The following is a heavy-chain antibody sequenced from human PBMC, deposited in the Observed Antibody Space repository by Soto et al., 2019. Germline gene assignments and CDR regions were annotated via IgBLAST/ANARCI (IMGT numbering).Heavy chain of an antibody. Sequence: QVQLVQSGAEVKKPGSSVKVSCKASGGTFSSYAISWVRQAPGQGLEWMGGIIPIFGTANYAQKFQGRVTITADESASTAYLGLSSLGSEDTVVYYCAREAGQLVSYYYYYYSMDVWCQGTTVTVSS. CDR1: GGTFSSYA. CDR2: IIPIFGTA. V-gene: IGHV1-69*01. CDR3: AREAGQLVSYYYYYYSMDV. J-gene: IGHJ6*02. D-gene: IGHD6-6*01.